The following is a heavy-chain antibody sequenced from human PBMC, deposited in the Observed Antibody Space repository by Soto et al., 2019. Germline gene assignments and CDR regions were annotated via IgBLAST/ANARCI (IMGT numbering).Heavy chain of an antibody. CDR2: IYSGGTT. J-gene: IGHJ4*02. CDR1: GFTVSSHY. CDR3: AIARGYCDSSGYSGYYFDY. Sequence: EVQLVESGGGLIQPGGSLRLSCAASGFTVSSHYMNWVRQVPGKGLEWVSVIYSGGTTYYEDSVKRRFTISRDNSKNTMYLQMDSLRAEDTAVYYCAIARGYCDSSGYSGYYFDYWGRGPLVTVSS. D-gene: IGHD3-22*01. V-gene: IGHV3-53*01.